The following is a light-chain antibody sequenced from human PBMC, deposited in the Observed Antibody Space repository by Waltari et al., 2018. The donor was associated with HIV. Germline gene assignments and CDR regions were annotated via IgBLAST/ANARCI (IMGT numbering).Light chain of an antibody. CDR1: QTINTY. V-gene: IGKV1-39*01. CDR3: QQSYNFPFT. J-gene: IGKJ2*01. CDR2: SAS. Sequence: DIQVTHSPSSLSASFGDSVIITCRANQTINTYLNWYQHQPGKAPKLLIYSASTLQNGVPPRFTGSGSGTDFTLTISSLQPEDFATYYCQQSYNFPFTFGPGTKLEIK.